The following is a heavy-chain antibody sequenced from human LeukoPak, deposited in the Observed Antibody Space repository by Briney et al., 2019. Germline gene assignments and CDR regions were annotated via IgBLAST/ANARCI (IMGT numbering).Heavy chain of an antibody. V-gene: IGHV1-24*01. CDR2: FDHEDGET. CDR1: GYTLTELS. D-gene: IGHD3-22*01. J-gene: IGHJ4*02. Sequence: GASVKVSCKVSGYTLTELSMHWVRQAPAKGLEWMGGFDHEDGETIYAQKFQGRVTMTEDTSTDTAYMELSSLRSEDTAVYYCATVYSSGPYYFDYWGQGTLVTVSS. CDR3: ATVYSSGPYYFDY.